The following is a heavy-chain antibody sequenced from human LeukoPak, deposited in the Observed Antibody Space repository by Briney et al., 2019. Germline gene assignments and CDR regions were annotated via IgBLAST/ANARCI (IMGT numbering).Heavy chain of an antibody. CDR2: IYDGGII. V-gene: IGHV4-4*07. D-gene: IGHD3-10*01. CDR3: ARDSGTTGEVKFDP. CDR1: GDSISRYY. J-gene: IGHJ5*02. Sequence: SETLSLTCTVSGDSISRYYWSWIRQPAGKGLEWIGRIYDGGIITYNPSLKSRVTMSIDTSNNQFSLRLRFVTAADTAVYYCARDSGTTGEVKFDPWGQGTLVTVSS.